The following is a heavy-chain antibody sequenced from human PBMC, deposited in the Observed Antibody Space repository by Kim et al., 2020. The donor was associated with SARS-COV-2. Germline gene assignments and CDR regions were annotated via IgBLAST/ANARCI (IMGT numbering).Heavy chain of an antibody. D-gene: IGHD3-10*01. Sequence: ASVKVSCKASGYTFSSYYIHWVRQAPGQGLEYMGIINPNDDSTSYAQRFQGRVTMTSDTSTSIFYMELSSLTSEDTAVYYCATEPPGTYYFAYWGQGTLV. CDR3: ATEPPGTYYFAY. CDR2: INPNDDST. V-gene: IGHV1-46*01. CDR1: GYTFSSYY. J-gene: IGHJ4*02.